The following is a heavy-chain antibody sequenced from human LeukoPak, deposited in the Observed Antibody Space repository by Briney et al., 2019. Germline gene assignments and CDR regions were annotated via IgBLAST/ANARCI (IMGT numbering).Heavy chain of an antibody. D-gene: IGHD2-2*01. CDR2: IIPILGIA. J-gene: IGHJ4*02. CDR3: ARDLRKVVPAALDY. V-gene: IGHV1-69*04. Sequence: GASVTVSCKASGGTFTSYAISWVRQAPGQGLEWMGRIIPILGIANYAQKFQGRVTITADKSTSTAYMELSSLRSEDTAVYYCARDLRKVVPAALDYWGQGTLVTVSS. CDR1: GGTFTSYA.